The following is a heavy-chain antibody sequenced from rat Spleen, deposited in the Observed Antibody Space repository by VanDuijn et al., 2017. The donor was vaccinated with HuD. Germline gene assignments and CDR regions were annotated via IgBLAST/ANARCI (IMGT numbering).Heavy chain of an antibody. Sequence: EVQLVESGGGLVQPGRSMKLSCAASGLSFSNYDMAWVRQAPTKGLEWVATINYDGSSTFYRDSVKGRFTISRDNAKNTLSLQMDSLRTEDTATYYCATGPRILRLDWFAYWGQGTLVTVSS. D-gene: IGHD1-6*01. CDR2: INYDGSST. CDR1: GLSFSNYD. J-gene: IGHJ3*01. V-gene: IGHV5S10*01. CDR3: ATGPRILRLDWFAY.